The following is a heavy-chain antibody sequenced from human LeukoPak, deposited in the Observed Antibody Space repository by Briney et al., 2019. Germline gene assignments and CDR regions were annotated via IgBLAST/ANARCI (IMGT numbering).Heavy chain of an antibody. J-gene: IGHJ4*02. Sequence: PSETLSLTCAVYGGSFSGYYWSWIRQPPGKGLEWIGYIYSSGSTNYNPSLKSRVTISVDTSKNQFSLKLSSVTAADTAVYYCARRYSHGYIFDSWGQGTLVTVSS. CDR3: ARRYSHGYIFDS. CDR2: IYSSGST. V-gene: IGHV4-59*01. CDR1: GGSFSGYY. D-gene: IGHD5-18*01.